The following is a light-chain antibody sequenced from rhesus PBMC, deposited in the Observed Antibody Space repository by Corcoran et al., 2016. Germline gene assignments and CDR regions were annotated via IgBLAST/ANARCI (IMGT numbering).Light chain of an antibody. V-gene: IGKV1-38*01. CDR2: DAS. CDR1: QGISSY. Sequence: DIQLTQSPSSLSASVGDRVTITCRASQGISSYLAWYQQKSGKAPNLLIYDASNLQSGVPSRFSGSGSGTEFTLTISSLQPDDFATYYCQQRNSYPFTFGPGTKLDIK. J-gene: IGKJ3*01. CDR3: QQRNSYPFT.